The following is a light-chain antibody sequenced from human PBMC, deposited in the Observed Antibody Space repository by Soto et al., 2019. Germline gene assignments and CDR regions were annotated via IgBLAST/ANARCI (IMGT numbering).Light chain of an antibody. V-gene: IGKV3-20*01. CDR1: QSVSSSY. J-gene: IGKJ1*01. CDR3: QQYGSSPQT. Sequence: EIVLTQSPGNLSLSPGERATLSCRASQSVSSSYLAWYQQKPGQAPRLLIYGASSRATGIPDRFSGSGSGTDFTLTISRLEPEEFAVYYCQQYGSSPQTFSQGTKVEIK. CDR2: GAS.